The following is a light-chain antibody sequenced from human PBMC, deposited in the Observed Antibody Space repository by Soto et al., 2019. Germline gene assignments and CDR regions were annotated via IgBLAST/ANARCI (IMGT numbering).Light chain of an antibody. J-gene: IGLJ2*01. CDR2: SSN. CDR1: SSNIGSNT. V-gene: IGLV1-44*01. CDR3: AAWDDSLNGHVV. Sequence: QSVLTQPPSASGTPGQRVTLSCSGSSSNIGSNTVNWYQQLPGTAPKLLIYSSNQRPSGVPDRFSGSKSGTSASLAISGLQSEDEADYYCAAWDDSLNGHVVFGGGTKLTVL.